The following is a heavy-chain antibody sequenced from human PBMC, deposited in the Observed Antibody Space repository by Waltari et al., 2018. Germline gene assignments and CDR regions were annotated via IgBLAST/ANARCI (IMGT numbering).Heavy chain of an antibody. D-gene: IGHD1-26*01. Sequence: QMQLVQSGAEVKKTGSSVKVSCKASGSTFTYRYLTWVRQAPGQALEWMGWITPFNGNTNYAQKFQDRVTITRDRSMSTAYMELSSLGSEDTAMYYCASYPVGATVGAFDIWGQGTMVTVSS. CDR2: ITPFNGNT. J-gene: IGHJ3*02. V-gene: IGHV1-45*02. CDR3: ASYPVGATVGAFDI. CDR1: GSTFTYRY.